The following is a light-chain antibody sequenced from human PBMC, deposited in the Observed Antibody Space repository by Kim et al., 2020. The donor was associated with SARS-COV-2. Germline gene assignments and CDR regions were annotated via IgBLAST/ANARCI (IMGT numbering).Light chain of an antibody. CDR2: AAS. Sequence: ASVGDRVTIPCRASQSISSYLNWYQHKPGKAPKLLLYAASNLDTEVPSRFGGSGSGTDFTLTISNLQPEDFATYYCQQSHNLPWTFGQGPKVDIK. V-gene: IGKV1-39*01. J-gene: IGKJ1*01. CDR1: QSISSY. CDR3: QQSHNLPWT.